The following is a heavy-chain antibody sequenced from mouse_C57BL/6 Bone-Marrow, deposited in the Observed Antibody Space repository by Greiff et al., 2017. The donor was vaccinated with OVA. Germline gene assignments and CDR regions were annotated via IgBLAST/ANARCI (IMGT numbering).Heavy chain of an antibody. CDR1: GFTFTDYY. CDR2: IRNKANGYTT. CDR3: ARLRRGFAY. J-gene: IGHJ3*01. Sequence: EVNVVESGGGLVQPGGSLSLSCAASGFTFTDYYMSWVRQPPGKALEWLGFIRNKANGYTTEYSASVKGRFTISRDNSQSILYLQMNALRAEDSATYYCARLRRGFAYWGQGTLVTVSA. D-gene: IGHD2-12*01. V-gene: IGHV7-3*01.